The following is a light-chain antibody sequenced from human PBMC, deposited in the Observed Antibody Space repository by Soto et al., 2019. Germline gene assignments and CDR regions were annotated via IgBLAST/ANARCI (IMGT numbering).Light chain of an antibody. V-gene: IGLV1-44*01. J-gene: IGLJ2*01. CDR3: AAWDDILNIVV. CDR1: RSNIGKNT. Sequence: QSVLTQPPSMSASPGQTITISCSGARSNIGKNTLNWFQQLPGTAPNLLISTPNHRPSGVRDRFSASKSGTSASLTISGLRSDDEADYYCAAWDDILNIVVFGGGTKLPAL. CDR2: TPN.